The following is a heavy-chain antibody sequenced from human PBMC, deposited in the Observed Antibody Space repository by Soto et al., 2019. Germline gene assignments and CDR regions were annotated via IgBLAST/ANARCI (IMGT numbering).Heavy chain of an antibody. J-gene: IGHJ4*02. D-gene: IGHD5-12*01. Sequence: SETLSLTCAVYGGSFSGYYWSWIRQPPGKGLEWVGEINHSGSTNYNPSLKSCVTISVDTSKNKFSLKLSSVTAADTAVYYCASRPGGLVEMATNYFDYWGQGTLVTVSS. CDR2: INHSGST. V-gene: IGHV4-34*01. CDR3: ASRPGGLVEMATNYFDY. CDR1: GGSFSGYY.